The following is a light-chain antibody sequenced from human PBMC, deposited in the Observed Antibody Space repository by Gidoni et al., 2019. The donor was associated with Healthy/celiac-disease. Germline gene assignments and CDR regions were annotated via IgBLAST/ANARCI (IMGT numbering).Light chain of an antibody. Sequence: QSVLTQPPSVSGAPGQRVTISCTGISSNIGAGYDVHWYQQLPGTAPKPLIYGNSNRPSGVPDRFSGSKSGTSASLAITGLQAEDEADYYCQSYDSSLSGYWVFGGGTKLTVL. CDR3: QSYDSSLSGYWV. J-gene: IGLJ3*02. V-gene: IGLV1-40*01. CDR1: SSNIGAGYD. CDR2: GNS.